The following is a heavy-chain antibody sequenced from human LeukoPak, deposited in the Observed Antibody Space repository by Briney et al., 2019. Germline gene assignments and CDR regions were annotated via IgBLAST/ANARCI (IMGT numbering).Heavy chain of an antibody. Sequence: ETLSLTCAVYGGSFSGYYWSWIRQPPGKGLEWIGEINHSGSTNYNPSLKSRVTISVDTSKDQFSLKLSSVTAADTAVYYCARGLGYSSSWYHYWGQGTLVTVSS. CDR2: INHSGST. J-gene: IGHJ4*02. V-gene: IGHV4-34*01. D-gene: IGHD6-13*01. CDR3: ARGLGYSSSWYHY. CDR1: GGSFSGYY.